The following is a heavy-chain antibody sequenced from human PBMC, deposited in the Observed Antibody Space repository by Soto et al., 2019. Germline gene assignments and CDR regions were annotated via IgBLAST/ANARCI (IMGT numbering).Heavy chain of an antibody. V-gene: IGHV1-69*13. CDR3: ARESRYQLALLY. CDR1: GGTFSSYA. CDR2: IIPIFGTA. D-gene: IGHD2-2*01. Sequence: SVKVSCKASGGTFSSYAISWVRQAPGQGLEWMGGIIPIFGTANYAQKFQGRVTITADESTSTAYMELSSLRSEDTAVYYCARESRYQLALLYWGQAPLVTVSS. J-gene: IGHJ4*02.